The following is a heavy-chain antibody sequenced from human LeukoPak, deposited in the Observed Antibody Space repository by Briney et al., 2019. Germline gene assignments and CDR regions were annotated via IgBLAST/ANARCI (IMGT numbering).Heavy chain of an antibody. D-gene: IGHD3-3*01. CDR3: AKAEESYYDFWSGYSNYFDY. Sequence: PGRSLRLSCAASGFTFSSYAMSWVRQAPGKGLEWVSAISGSGGSTYYADSVKGRFTISRDNSKNTLYLQMNSLRAEDTAVYYCAKAEESYYDFWSGYSNYFDYWGQGTLVTVSS. J-gene: IGHJ4*02. CDR1: GFTFSSYA. V-gene: IGHV3-23*01. CDR2: ISGSGGST.